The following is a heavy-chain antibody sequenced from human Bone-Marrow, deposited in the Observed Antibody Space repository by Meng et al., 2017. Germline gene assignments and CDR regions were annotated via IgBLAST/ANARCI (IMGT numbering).Heavy chain of an antibody. CDR2: INSDGSTT. CDR3: AKWARRPRGAWKYYYDSSGYTDY. J-gene: IGHJ4*02. D-gene: IGHD3-22*01. CDR1: GITFTTYW. Sequence: GESLKISCAASGITFTTYWMHWFRQAPGKGLVWVSRINSDGSTTTYADSVKGRFTISRDNAMNTLYLQMNSLRAEDTAVYYCAKWARRPRGAWKYYYDSSGYTDYWGQGTLVTVSS. V-gene: IGHV3-74*01.